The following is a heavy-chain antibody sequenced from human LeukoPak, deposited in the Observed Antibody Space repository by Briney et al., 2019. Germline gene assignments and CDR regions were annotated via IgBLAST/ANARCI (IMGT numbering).Heavy chain of an antibody. V-gene: IGHV1-18*01. J-gene: IGHJ4*02. CDR1: GFTFTSYG. CDR3: ARDRRYFDWLYYFDY. CDR2: ISFNNGDT. D-gene: IGHD3-9*01. Sequence: ASVKVSCRASGFTFTSYGISWVRQAPGQGLEWMGWISFNNGDTKYAQKFQDRITMTTDTSTSTAYMELRSLRSDDTAVCYCARDRRYFDWLYYFDYWGQGTLVTVSS.